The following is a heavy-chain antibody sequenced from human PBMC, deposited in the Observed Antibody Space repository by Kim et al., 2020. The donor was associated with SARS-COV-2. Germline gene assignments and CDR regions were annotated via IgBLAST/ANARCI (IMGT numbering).Heavy chain of an antibody. Sequence: GGSLRLSCAASGFSVRDYYVSWIRQAPGKGMEWLSYISSSGITIYYADSVKGRFTISKDKAKNSLFLQMSGLRVEDTAIYYCARESNSSSSFDYWGQGTLVTVSS. D-gene: IGHD6-6*01. J-gene: IGHJ4*02. CDR2: ISSSGITI. V-gene: IGHV3-11*01. CDR1: GFSVRDYY. CDR3: ARESNSSSSFDY.